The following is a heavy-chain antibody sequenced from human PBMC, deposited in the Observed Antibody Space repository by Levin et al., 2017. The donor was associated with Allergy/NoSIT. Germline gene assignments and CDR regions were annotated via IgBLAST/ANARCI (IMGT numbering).Heavy chain of an antibody. J-gene: IGHJ3*02. CDR3: ARQRGVIRADAFDI. D-gene: IGHD3-10*01. V-gene: IGHV3-7*01. CDR2: IKQDGSEK. Sequence: GESLKISCAASGFTFSSYWMSWVRQAPGKGLEWVANIKQDGSEKYYVDSVKGRFTISRDNAKNSLYLQMNSLRAEDTAVYYCARQRGVIRADAFDIWGQGTMVTVSS. CDR1: GFTFSSYW.